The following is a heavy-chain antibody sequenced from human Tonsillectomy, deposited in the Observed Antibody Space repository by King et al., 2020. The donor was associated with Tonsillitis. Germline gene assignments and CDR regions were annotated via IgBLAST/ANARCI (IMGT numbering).Heavy chain of an antibody. J-gene: IGHJ6*02. CDR1: GFTFSSYA. CDR2: TSFDGSNK. CDR3: ARRDGALDYYYYGMDV. Sequence: VQLVESGGGVVQPGRSLRLSCTASGFTFSSYAMHWVRQAPGKGLAWVADTSFDGSNKYYADSVKGRFTISRDNSKNTLYLQMNSLRAEDTAGYYCARRDGALDYYYYGMDVWGQGTTVTVSS. V-gene: IGHV3-30-3*01. D-gene: IGHD4-17*01.